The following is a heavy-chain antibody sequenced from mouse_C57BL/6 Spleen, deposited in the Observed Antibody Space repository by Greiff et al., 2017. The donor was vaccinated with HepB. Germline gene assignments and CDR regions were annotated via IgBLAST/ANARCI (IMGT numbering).Heavy chain of an antibody. D-gene: IGHD3-1*01. CDR1: GFTFSDYG. V-gene: IGHV5-17*01. J-gene: IGHJ1*03. Sequence: EVKVVESGGGLVKPGGSLKLSCAASGFTFSDYGMHWVRQAPEKGLEWVAYISSGSSTIYYADTVKGRFTISRDNAKNTLFLQMTSLRSEDTAMYSCARPGLYWYFDVWGTGTTVTVSS. CDR3: ARPGLYWYFDV. CDR2: ISSGSSTI.